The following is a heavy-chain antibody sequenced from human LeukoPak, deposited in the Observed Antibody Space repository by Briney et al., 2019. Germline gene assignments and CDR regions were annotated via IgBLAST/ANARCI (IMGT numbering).Heavy chain of an antibody. CDR3: ARGPRYCSSTSCPIDY. V-gene: IGHV1-69*04. Sequence: SVKVSCKASGGTFSSYAISWVRQAPGQGLEWMGRIIPILGIANYAQKFQGRVTITADKSTSTAYMELSGLRSEDTAVYYCARGPRYCSSTSCPIDYWGQGTLVTVSS. J-gene: IGHJ4*02. CDR2: IIPILGIA. D-gene: IGHD2-2*01. CDR1: GGTFSSYA.